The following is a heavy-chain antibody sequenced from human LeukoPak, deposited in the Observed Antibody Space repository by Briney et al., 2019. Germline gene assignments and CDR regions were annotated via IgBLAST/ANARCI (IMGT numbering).Heavy chain of an antibody. J-gene: IGHJ4*01. V-gene: IGHV1-46*01. Sequence: ASVKVSCKASGYTFTSYYMHWVRQAPGQGLEWMGIINPSGGSTSYAQKFQGRVTMTRDMSTSTVYMELSSLRSEDTAVYYGASSREGESIAAAGMDYWGQGTLVTVSS. CDR1: GYTFTSYY. CDR2: INPSGGST. D-gene: IGHD6-13*01. CDR3: ASSREGESIAAAGMDY.